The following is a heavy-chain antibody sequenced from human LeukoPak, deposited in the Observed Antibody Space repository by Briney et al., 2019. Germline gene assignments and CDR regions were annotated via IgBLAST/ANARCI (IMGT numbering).Heavy chain of an antibody. CDR3: AKRMTTSSRGSFDY. D-gene: IGHD3-16*01. Sequence: GGSLRLSCAASGFTFSSYSMNWVRQAPGKGLEWVSSISSSSSYIYYADSVKGGFTISRDNAKNSLYLQMNSLRAEDTAVYYCAKRMTTSSRGSFDYWGQGTLVTVSS. J-gene: IGHJ4*02. CDR2: ISSSSSYI. V-gene: IGHV3-21*01. CDR1: GFTFSSYS.